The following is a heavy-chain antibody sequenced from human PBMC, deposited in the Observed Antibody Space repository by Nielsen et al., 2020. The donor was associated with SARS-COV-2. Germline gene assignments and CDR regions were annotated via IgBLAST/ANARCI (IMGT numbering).Heavy chain of an antibody. CDR2: IKQDGGEK. Sequence: WIRQPPGKGLEWVANIKQDGGEKNYVDSVKGRFTISRNNAKNSLYLQMNSLRAEDTAVYYCARGSDYYDSSGLVWGQGTMVTVSS. D-gene: IGHD3-22*01. V-gene: IGHV3-7*03. J-gene: IGHJ3*01. CDR3: ARGSDYYDSSGLV.